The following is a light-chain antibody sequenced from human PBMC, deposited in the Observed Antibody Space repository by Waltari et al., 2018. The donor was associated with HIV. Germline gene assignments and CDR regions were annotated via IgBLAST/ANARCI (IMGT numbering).Light chain of an antibody. Sequence: IVMTQSPATLSVSPGERATLSCRASQNIHNNLAWYQQKPGQAPRLLMSSVSTRARNIPARFSGSGSGTEFSLTISSLQSEDLAVYYCQQYYSPPQTFGQGTKVEIK. CDR1: QNIHNN. V-gene: IGKV3-15*01. CDR3: QQYYSPPQT. J-gene: IGKJ1*01. CDR2: SVS.